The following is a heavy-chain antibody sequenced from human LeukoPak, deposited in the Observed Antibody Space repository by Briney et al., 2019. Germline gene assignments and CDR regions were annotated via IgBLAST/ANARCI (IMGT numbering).Heavy chain of an antibody. J-gene: IGHJ4*02. CDR1: GGSFSGYS. D-gene: IGHD4-17*01. V-gene: IGHV4-34*01. CDR2: INHSGSA. CDR3: ARGQGTVTTH. Sequence: PSETLSLTCAVSGGSFSGYSWTWIRQPPGKGLEWIGEINHSGSANYNPSLKSRVTISLDTSKNQFSLKLSSVTAADTAVYYCARGQGTVTTHWGQGTLVTVSS.